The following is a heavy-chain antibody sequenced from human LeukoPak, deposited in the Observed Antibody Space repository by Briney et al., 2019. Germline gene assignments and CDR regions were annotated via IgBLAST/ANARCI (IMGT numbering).Heavy chain of an antibody. CDR1: GYTFTSYG. V-gene: IGHV1-18*01. CDR3: ASSSGWLEGDAFDI. CDR2: ISAYNGNT. J-gene: IGHJ3*02. Sequence: ASVKVSCKASGYTFTSYGISWVRQAPGQALEWMGWISAYNGNTNYAQKLQGRVTMTTDTSTSTAYMELRSLRSDDTAVYYCASSSGWLEGDAFDIWGQGTMVTVSS. D-gene: IGHD6-19*01.